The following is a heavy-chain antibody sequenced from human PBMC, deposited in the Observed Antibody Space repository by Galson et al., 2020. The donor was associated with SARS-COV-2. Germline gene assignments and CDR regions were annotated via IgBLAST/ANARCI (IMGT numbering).Heavy chain of an antibody. CDR1: GYTFISFY. J-gene: IGHJ4*02. CDR2: INPSGDIT. V-gene: IGHV1-46*04. Sequence: ASVKVYRKASGYTFISFYIHWVRQAPGQGLEWMGVINPSGDITSYAQKLRGRVTVTRDMSTQTVYMELSSLTSEDTAVYYCAREWGDINSSVFAYWGQGSLVVVSS. D-gene: IGHD2-21*01. CDR3: AREWGDINSSVFAY.